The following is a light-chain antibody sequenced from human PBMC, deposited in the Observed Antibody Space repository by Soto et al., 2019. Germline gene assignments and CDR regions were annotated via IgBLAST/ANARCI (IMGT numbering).Light chain of an antibody. V-gene: IGKV1-5*01. CDR2: DAS. CDR3: QQLNSSPLT. J-gene: IGKJ4*01. CDR1: QSISSC. Sequence: DIQLTQSPSTLSASVGDRDTISCRASQSISSCLAWYHQKPGKAPKLLIYDASSWDIGFPSRFGGSGSGTEFTLTISSLKPDDFASYYCQQLNSSPLTFGGGTKVEIK.